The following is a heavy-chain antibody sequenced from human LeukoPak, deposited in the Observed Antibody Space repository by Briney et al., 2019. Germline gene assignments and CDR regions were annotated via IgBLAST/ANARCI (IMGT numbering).Heavy chain of an antibody. Sequence: ASVKVSCKASGYTFTSYGISWVRQAPGQGLEWMGWISAYNGNTNYAQKLQGRVTMTTDTSTSTAYMELRSLRSDDTAVYYCARDLGYCSSTSCYRDFDYWGQGTLVTVSS. V-gene: IGHV1-18*01. D-gene: IGHD2-2*01. J-gene: IGHJ4*02. CDR1: GYTFTSYG. CDR2: ISAYNGNT. CDR3: ARDLGYCSSTSCYRDFDY.